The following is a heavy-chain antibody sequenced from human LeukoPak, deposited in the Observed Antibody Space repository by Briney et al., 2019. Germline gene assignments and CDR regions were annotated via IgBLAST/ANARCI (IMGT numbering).Heavy chain of an antibody. J-gene: IGHJ6*03. CDR2: MNPNSGNT. CDR3: ARGLTYGYYYYMDV. V-gene: IGHV1-8*03. D-gene: IGHD4-17*01. CDR1: GYTFTSYD. Sequence: GASVKVSCKASGYTFTSYDINWVRQATGQGLEWMGWMNPNSGNTGYAQKFQGRVTITRNTSISTAYMELSSLRSEDTAVYYCARGLTYGYYYYMDVWGKGTTVTVPS.